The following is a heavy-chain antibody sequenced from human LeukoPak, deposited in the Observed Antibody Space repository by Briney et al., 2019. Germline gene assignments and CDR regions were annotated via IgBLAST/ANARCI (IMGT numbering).Heavy chain of an antibody. D-gene: IGHD6-6*01. CDR1: GFTFSNYW. CDR2: IQQDGSEK. J-gene: IGHJ4*02. Sequence: GGSLRLSCAASGFTFSNYWMSWVRQAPGKGLEWVANIQQDGSEKYYVDSVKGRFTISRNNAKKSLYLQMNSLRVEDTAVYYCARELGSYSSSSQGDYWGQGTLVTVPS. V-gene: IGHV3-7*01. CDR3: ARELGSYSSSSQGDY.